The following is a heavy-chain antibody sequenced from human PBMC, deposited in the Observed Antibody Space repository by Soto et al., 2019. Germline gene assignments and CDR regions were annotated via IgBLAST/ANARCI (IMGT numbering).Heavy chain of an antibody. CDR2: IIPIFGTA. D-gene: IGHD3-22*01. CDR1: GGTFSSYA. J-gene: IGHJ4*02. CDR3: AASGYYSNVVGY. Sequence: ASVKVSCKASGGTFSSYAISWVRQAPGQGLEWMGGIIPIFGTANYAQKFQGRVTITADESTSTAYMELSSLRSEDTAVYYCAASGYYSNVVGYWGQGTLVTVSS. V-gene: IGHV1-69*13.